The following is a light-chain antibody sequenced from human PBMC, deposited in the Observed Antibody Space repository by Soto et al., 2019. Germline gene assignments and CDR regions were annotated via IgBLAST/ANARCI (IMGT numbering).Light chain of an antibody. J-gene: IGKJ4*01. CDR2: DAS. Sequence: EIVLTQSPVTLSLSPGERATLSCRASQSVSSYLAWYQQKPGQTPRLLIYDASNMATGIPARFSGSGSGTDFTLTISSREPEDFAVYYCQQRNIWPPTFGGGTKVEIK. CDR1: QSVSSY. V-gene: IGKV3-11*01. CDR3: QQRNIWPPT.